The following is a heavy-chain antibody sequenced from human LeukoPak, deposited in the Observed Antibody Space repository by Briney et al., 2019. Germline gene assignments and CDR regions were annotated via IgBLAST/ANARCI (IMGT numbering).Heavy chain of an antibody. D-gene: IGHD1-1*01. CDR3: ARSRPATGTSRHPFDI. CDR2: ISDSGGVT. CDR1: GFTFNNYA. Sequence: GGSLRLSCAASGFTFNNYAMSWVRQAPGKGLEWGSAISDSGGVTKYADSVKGRFTISRDNSKNTLYLQMDSLRAEDTTVYYCARSRPATGTSRHPFDIWGQGTVVTVSS. V-gene: IGHV3-23*01. J-gene: IGHJ3*02.